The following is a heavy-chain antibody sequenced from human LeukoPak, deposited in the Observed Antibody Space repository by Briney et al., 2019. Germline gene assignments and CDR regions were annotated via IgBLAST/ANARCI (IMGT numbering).Heavy chain of an antibody. CDR2: ISYDGSNK. D-gene: IGHD5-18*01. CDR1: GFTFSSYA. CDR3: ASDAVTYYYYGMDV. V-gene: IGHV3-30*04. J-gene: IGHJ6*02. Sequence: GRSLRLSCAASGFTFSSYAMHWVRQAPGKGLEWVAVISYDGSNKYYADSVKGRFTISRDNSKNTLYLQMNSLRAEDTAVYYCASDAVTYYYYGMDVWGQGTTVTVSS.